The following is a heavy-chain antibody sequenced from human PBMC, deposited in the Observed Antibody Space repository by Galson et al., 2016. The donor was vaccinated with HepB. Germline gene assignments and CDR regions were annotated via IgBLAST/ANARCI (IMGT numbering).Heavy chain of an antibody. CDR3: ARDAAAERGLEVYSWYFDY. CDR2: ISSGRGDT. V-gene: IGHV3-23*01. Sequence: SLRLSCATSGFTFSSYAMSWVRQPPGKGLEWVSGISSGRGDTYYADSVKGRFTISRDNSKNTLDLQMNSLRIEDTAVYFCARDAAAERGLEVYSWYFDYLGQGTQVTVSS. CDR1: GFTFSSYA. D-gene: IGHD2-8*02. J-gene: IGHJ4*02.